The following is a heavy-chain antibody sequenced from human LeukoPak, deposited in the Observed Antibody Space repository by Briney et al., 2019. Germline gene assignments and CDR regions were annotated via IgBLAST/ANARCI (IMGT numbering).Heavy chain of an antibody. CDR1: GYSFSSGYY. J-gene: IGHJ5*02. Sequence: PSETLSLTCTVSGYSFSSGYYWGWIRQPPGKGLEWIGSIYHSGSTYYTPSLKSRVTISVDTSKNQFSLKLSSVTAADTAVYYCVRGSYYDSSGYYYVGSWFDPWGQGTLVTVSS. CDR2: IYHSGST. V-gene: IGHV4-38-2*02. D-gene: IGHD3-22*01. CDR3: VRGSYYDSSGYYYVGSWFDP.